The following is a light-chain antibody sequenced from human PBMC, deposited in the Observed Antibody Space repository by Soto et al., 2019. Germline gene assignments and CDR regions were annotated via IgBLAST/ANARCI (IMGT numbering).Light chain of an antibody. J-gene: IGKJ1*01. Sequence: EIVMTQSPATLSVSPGERATLSCRASQSVSNNLAWYQQKPGQAPRLLIYGAATRATGSPARFSGSGTGTEFTLPISSLQSEDFAVYYCQQYNNWPPTFGQGPKVEIK. CDR1: QSVSNN. CDR3: QQYNNWPPT. CDR2: GAA. V-gene: IGKV3-15*01.